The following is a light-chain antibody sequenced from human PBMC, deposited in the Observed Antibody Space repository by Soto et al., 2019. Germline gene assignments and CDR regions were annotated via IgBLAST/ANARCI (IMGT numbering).Light chain of an antibody. J-gene: IGKJ1*01. CDR1: QSLVYSDGSAY. V-gene: IGKV2D-30*01. CDR3: MHGTNWT. Sequence: DVVMTQSPLSLPVTLGQPASMSCRSSQSLVYSDGSAYLSWFQQRPGQSPRRLIYKVAKWDSGVPERFSGSGSGTDFKLQISRVEAEDVGIYYRMHGTNWTFGQGTKVEIK. CDR2: KVA.